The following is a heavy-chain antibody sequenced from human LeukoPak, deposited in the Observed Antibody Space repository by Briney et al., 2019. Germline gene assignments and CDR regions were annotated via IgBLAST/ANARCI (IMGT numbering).Heavy chain of an antibody. CDR1: GFTFSNAW. V-gene: IGHV3-15*01. CDR2: IKSKTDGGTT. Sequence: PGGSLRLSCAASGFTFSNAWISWVRQAPGKGLEWVGRIKSKTDGGTTDYAAPVKGRFTISRDDSKNTLYLQMNSLKTEDPAVYYCTTENYDILTGYYDYWGQETLVTVSS. CDR3: TTENYDILTGYYDY. J-gene: IGHJ4*02. D-gene: IGHD3-9*01.